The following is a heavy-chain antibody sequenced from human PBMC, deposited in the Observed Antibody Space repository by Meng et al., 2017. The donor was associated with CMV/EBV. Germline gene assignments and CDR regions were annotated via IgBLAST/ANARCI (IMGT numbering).Heavy chain of an antibody. V-gene: IGHV1-8*01. D-gene: IGHD2-21*01. CDR2: MNPHSDNT. CDR3: ARDTSKLWGWGY. CDR1: GYTFTTYD. J-gene: IGHJ4*02. Sequence: ASVKVSCKASGYTFTTYDVHWVRQATGQGLEWMGWMNPHSDNTGYAQKFQGRVTMTRDTSINTAYMELSSLKSEDTAVYYCARDTSKLWGWGYWGQGTLVTVSS.